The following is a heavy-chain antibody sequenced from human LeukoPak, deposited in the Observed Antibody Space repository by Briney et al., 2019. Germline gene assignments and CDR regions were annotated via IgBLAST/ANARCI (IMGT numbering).Heavy chain of an antibody. D-gene: IGHD3-22*01. CDR2: IIPIFGTA. CDR1: GCTFSSYA. V-gene: IGHV1-69*05. Sequence: ASVKVSCKASGCTFSSYAISWVRQAPGQGLEWMGGIIPIFGTANYAQKFQGRVTITTDESTSTAYMELSSLRSEDTAVYYCARSVYYYDSSGYPYNWFDPWGQGTLVTVSS. J-gene: IGHJ5*02. CDR3: ARSVYYYDSSGYPYNWFDP.